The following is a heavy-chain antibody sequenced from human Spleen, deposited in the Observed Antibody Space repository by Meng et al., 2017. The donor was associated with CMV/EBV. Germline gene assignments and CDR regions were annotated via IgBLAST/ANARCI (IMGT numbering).Heavy chain of an antibody. J-gene: IGHJ4*02. Sequence: DSMHWVRQAPGKGLDWVALISYDGSNKYYADSVKGRFTISRDNSKNTLYLQMNSLRADDTAVYYCARIERRRILKYCGSDCSTTDYWGQGTLVTVSS. CDR2: ISYDGSNK. V-gene: IGHV3-30-3*01. CDR3: ARIERRRILKYCGSDCSTTDY. D-gene: IGHD2-21*02. CDR1: DS.